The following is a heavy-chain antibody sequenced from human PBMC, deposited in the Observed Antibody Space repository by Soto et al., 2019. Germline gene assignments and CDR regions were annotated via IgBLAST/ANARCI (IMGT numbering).Heavy chain of an antibody. CDR3: ARISQGASSRDARSGYYYYYGMDV. CDR1: GGTFSSYS. J-gene: IGHJ6*02. CDR2: IIPIFGTA. D-gene: IGHD6-25*01. V-gene: IGHV1-69*13. Sequence: SVKVSCKASGGTFSSYSISWVRQAPGQGLEWMGGIIPIFGTANYAQKFQGRVTITADESTSTAYMELSSLRSEDTAVYYCARISQGASSRDARSGYYYYYGMDVWGQGTTVTVSS.